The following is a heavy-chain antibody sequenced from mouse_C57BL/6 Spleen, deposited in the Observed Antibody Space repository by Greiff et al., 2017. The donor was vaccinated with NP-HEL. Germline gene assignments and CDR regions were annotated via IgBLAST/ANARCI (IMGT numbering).Heavy chain of an antibody. J-gene: IGHJ1*03. V-gene: IGHV1-4*01. CDR3: ARRGNWDRYIDV. CDR2: INPSSGYT. D-gene: IGHD4-1*01. Sequence: VQLQQSGAELARPGASVKMSCKASGYTFTSYTMHWVKQRPGQGLEWIGYINPSSGYTKYNQKFKDKATLTADKSSSTAYMQLSSRTSEDSAVYYCARRGNWDRYIDVWGTGTTVTVSS. CDR1: GYTFTSYT.